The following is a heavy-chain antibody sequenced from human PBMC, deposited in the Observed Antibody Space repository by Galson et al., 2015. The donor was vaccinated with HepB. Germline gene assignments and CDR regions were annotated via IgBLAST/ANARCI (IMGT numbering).Heavy chain of an antibody. D-gene: IGHD3-22*01. CDR3: ARRVGTSSGYFLYYFDY. J-gene: IGHJ4*02. Sequence: QSGAEVKKPGESLKISCKDSGYSFTSYWIGWVRQMPGKGLEWMGIIYPGDSDTRYSPSFQGQVTISADKSISTAYLQWSSLKASDTAMYYCARRVGTSSGYFLYYFDYWGQGTLVTVSS. CDR2: IYPGDSDT. V-gene: IGHV5-51*01. CDR1: GYSFTSYW.